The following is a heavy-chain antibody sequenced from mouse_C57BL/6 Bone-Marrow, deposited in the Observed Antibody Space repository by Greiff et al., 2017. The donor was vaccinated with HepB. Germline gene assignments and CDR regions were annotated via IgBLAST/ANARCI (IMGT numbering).Heavy chain of an antibody. CDR3: ARVSLHLQDYYAMDY. CDR1: GFSFTSYA. Sequence: VKVVESGPGLVAPSQSLSITCTVSGFSFTSYAISWVRQPPGKGLEWLGVIWTGGGTNYNSALKSRLSISKDNSKSQVFLKMNSLQTDDTARYYCARVSLHLQDYYAMDYWGQGTSVTVSS. J-gene: IGHJ4*01. V-gene: IGHV2-9-1*01. D-gene: IGHD1-2*01. CDR2: IWTGGGT.